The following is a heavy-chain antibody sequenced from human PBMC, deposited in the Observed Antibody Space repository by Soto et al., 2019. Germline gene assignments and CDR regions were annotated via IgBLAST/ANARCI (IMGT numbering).Heavy chain of an antibody. CDR3: ARDREYYYDSSGNYYYHSGMDV. CDR2: ISGYNGNT. J-gene: IGHJ6*02. Sequence: QVQLVESGAEVKKPGASVKVSCKASGYTFTNYGISWVRQAPGQGLEWMGWISGYNGNTKYAQKFQGRVTMTTDTPTNTAYMDLRSLRSADTAVYYCARDREYYYDSSGNYYYHSGMDVWGQGTTVTVS. V-gene: IGHV1-18*04. D-gene: IGHD3-22*01. CDR1: GYTFTNYG.